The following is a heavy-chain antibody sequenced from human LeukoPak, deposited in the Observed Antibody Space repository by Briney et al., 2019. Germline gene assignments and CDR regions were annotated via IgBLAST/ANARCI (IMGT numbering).Heavy chain of an antibody. J-gene: IGHJ4*02. D-gene: IGHD6-13*01. V-gene: IGHV3-23*01. CDR2: MSGSGGST. Sequence: PGGSLRLSCAASGFTFSSYAMSWVRQAPGRGLEWVSAMSGSGGSTYYADSVKGRFTISRDNAKNSLYLQMNSLRAEDTALYYCARGSSSRFLCFDYWGQGTLVTVSS. CDR1: GFTFSSYA. CDR3: ARGSSSRFLCFDY.